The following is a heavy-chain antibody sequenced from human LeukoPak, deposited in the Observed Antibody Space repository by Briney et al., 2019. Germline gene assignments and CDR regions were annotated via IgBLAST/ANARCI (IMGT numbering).Heavy chain of an antibody. V-gene: IGHV1-69*13. CDR3: ARKGGYCSSTSCPGDWFDP. CDR1: GYTSTSYG. Sequence: SVKVSCKASGYTSTSYGISWVRQAPGQGLEWMGGIIPIFGTANYAQKFQGRVTITADESTSTAYMELSSLRSEDTAVYYCARKGGYCSSTSCPGDWFDPWGQGTLVTVSS. D-gene: IGHD2-2*01. J-gene: IGHJ5*02. CDR2: IIPIFGTA.